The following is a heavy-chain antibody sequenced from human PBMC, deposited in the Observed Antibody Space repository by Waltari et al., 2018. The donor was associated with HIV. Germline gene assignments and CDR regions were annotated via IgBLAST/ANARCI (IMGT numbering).Heavy chain of an antibody. CDR1: GFTFSNFA. V-gene: IGHV3-33*01. CDR3: ARGYSSSRWIPLYH. Sequence: QVQLVESGGGVVQPGTSLTLSCAVSGFTFSNFAIHWVRQSPGKWMEWFAVCWSDGAEISYADSVKGRFTISKDSSQKTLYLHLTSLRAEDTALYYCARGYSSSRWIPLYHWGRGTLVTVSS. J-gene: IGHJ4*02. D-gene: IGHD6-6*01. CDR2: CWSDGAEI.